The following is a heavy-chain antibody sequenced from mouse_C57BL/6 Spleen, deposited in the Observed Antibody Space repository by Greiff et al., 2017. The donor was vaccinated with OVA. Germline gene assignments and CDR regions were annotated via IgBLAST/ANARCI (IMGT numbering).Heavy chain of an antibody. D-gene: IGHD3-2*02. CDR3: TRWGRGAQATDY. V-gene: IGHV1-50*01. Sequence: QVQLQQPGAELVKPGASVKLSCKASGYTFTSYWMQWVKQRPGQGLEWIGEIDPSDSYTNYNQKIKGKATLTVDTSSSTAYMQLSSLTSEDSAVYYCTRWGRGAQATDYWGQGTTLTVSS. J-gene: IGHJ2*01. CDR1: GYTFTSYW. CDR2: IDPSDSYT.